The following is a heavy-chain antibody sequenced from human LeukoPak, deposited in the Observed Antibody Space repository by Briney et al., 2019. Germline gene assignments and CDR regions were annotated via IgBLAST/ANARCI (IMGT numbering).Heavy chain of an antibody. CDR3: AKVAQSYVVVVPAAEYYFDY. Sequence: GGALRLSCEASGFSFSSDAMSWVRQAPGQGLEWVSAISGSGGRTYYADSVTGRFSSARDNSKNPLYLQMNSLRAEATAVYYCAKVAQSYVVVVPAAEYYFDYWGQGTLVTVSS. D-gene: IGHD2-2*01. V-gene: IGHV3-23*01. CDR1: GFSFSSDA. CDR2: ISGSGGRT. J-gene: IGHJ4*02.